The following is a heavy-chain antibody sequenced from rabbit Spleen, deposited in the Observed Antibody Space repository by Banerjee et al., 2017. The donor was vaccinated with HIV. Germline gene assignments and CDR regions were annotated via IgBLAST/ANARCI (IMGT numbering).Heavy chain of an antibody. CDR3: ARDTGSSFSSYGMDL. V-gene: IGHV1S40*01. CDR1: GVSFSGSSY. J-gene: IGHJ6*01. Sequence: QSLEESGGDLVQPEGSLTLTCIASGVSFSGSSYMCWVRQAPGKGLEWISCIAGSSSGFTYSATWAKGRFTCSKTSSTTVTLQMISLTAADTATYFCARDTGSSFSSYGMDLWGPGTLVTVS. D-gene: IGHD8-1*01. CDR2: IAGSSSGFT.